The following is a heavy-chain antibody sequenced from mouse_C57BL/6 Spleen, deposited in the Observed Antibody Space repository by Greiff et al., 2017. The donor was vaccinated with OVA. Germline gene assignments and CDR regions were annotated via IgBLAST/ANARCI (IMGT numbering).Heavy chain of an antibody. Sequence: QVQLQQPGAELVKPGASVKLSCKASGYTFTSYWMHWVKQRPGRGLEWIGRIDPKSGGTKYNEKFKSKATLTVDKPSSTAYMQLSSLTSEDSAVYYCARGNWDEGFAYWGQGTLVTVSA. CDR1: GYTFTSYW. CDR2: IDPKSGGT. D-gene: IGHD4-1*01. CDR3: ARGNWDEGFAY. J-gene: IGHJ3*01. V-gene: IGHV1-72*01.